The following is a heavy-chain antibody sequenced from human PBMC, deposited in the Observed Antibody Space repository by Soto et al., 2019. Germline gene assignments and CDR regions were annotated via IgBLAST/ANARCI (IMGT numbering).Heavy chain of an antibody. Sequence: TLSLTCAVYGGSFSGYYWSWIRQPPGKGLEWIGEINHSGSTNYNPSLKSRVTISVDTSKNQFSLKLSSVTAADTAVYYCAGSYYDFWSGYYTLKKDSYYYGMDVWGQGTTVTVSS. J-gene: IGHJ6*02. CDR2: INHSGST. D-gene: IGHD3-3*01. CDR1: GGSFSGYY. V-gene: IGHV4-34*01. CDR3: AGSYYDFWSGYYTLKKDSYYYGMDV.